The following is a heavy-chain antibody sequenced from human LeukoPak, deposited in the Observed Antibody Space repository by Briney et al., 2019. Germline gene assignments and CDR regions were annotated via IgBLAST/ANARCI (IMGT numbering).Heavy chain of an antibody. CDR1: GYTFTSYD. J-gene: IGHJ6*03. CDR3: ARGYSSGWYWMSYYYYMDV. D-gene: IGHD6-19*01. CDR2: MNPNSGNT. Sequence: AASVKVSCKASGYTFTSYDINWVRQATGQGLEWMGWMNPNSGNTGYAQKFRGRVTMTRNTSISTAYMELSSLRSEDTAVYYCARGYSSGWYWMSYYYYMDVWGKGTTVTVSS. V-gene: IGHV1-8*01.